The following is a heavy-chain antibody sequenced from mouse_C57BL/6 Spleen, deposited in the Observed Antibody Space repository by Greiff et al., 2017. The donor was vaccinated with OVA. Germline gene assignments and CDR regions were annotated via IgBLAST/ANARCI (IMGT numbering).Heavy chain of an antibody. CDR1: GFSLSTSGMG. Sequence: QVTLKESGPGILQSSQTLSLTCSFSGFSLSTSGMGVSWIRQPSGKGLEWLAHIYWDDDKRYNPSLKSRLTISKDTSRNQVFLKITSVDTADTATYYCARRKAAQATDYFDYWGQGTTLTVSS. J-gene: IGHJ2*01. CDR2: IYWDDDK. V-gene: IGHV8-12*01. D-gene: IGHD3-2*02. CDR3: ARRKAAQATDYFDY.